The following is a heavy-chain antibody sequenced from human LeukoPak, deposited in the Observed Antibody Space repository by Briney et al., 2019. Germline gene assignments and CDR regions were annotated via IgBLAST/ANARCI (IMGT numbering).Heavy chain of an antibody. V-gene: IGHV5-51*01. CDR3: ARQYYYDSSGYSNYYYYGMDV. CDR2: IYPGDSDT. Sequence: GESLKISCKGSGYSFTSYWIGWVRQMPGKGLEWMGIIYPGDSDTRYNPSFQGQVTISADKSISTAYLQWSSLKASDTAMYYCARQYYYDSSGYSNYYYYGMDVWGQGTTVTVSS. CDR1: GYSFTSYW. J-gene: IGHJ6*02. D-gene: IGHD3-22*01.